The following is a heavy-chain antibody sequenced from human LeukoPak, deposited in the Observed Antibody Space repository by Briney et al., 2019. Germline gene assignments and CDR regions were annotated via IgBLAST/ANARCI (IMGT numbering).Heavy chain of an antibody. J-gene: IGHJ4*02. CDR3: ARGGVGRTIDY. CDR2: IKQDGSEK. V-gene: IGHV3-7*02. Sequence: GGSLRLSCAASGFTFSSYWMSWVRQAPGKGLEWVANIKQDGSEKYYVDSVKGRFTISRDNAKNSLYLQVNSLRAEDTALYYCARGGVGRTIDYWGQGTLVTVSS. D-gene: IGHD1-26*01. CDR1: GFTFSSYW.